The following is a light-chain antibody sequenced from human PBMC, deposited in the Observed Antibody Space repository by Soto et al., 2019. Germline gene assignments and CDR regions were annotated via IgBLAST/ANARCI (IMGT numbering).Light chain of an antibody. CDR2: GNS. CDR1: SSNIGAGYD. V-gene: IGLV1-40*01. J-gene: IGLJ2*01. Sequence: QLVLTQPPSVSGAPGQRVTISCTGSSSNIGAGYDVHWYQQLPGTAPKLLIYGNSNRPSGVPDRFSGSKSGTSASLAITGLQAEDEADYYCQSYDSSFYVVFGGGTKLTVL. CDR3: QSYDSSFYVV.